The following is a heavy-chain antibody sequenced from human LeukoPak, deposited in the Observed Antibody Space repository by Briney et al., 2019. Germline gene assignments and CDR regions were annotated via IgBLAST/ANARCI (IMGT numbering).Heavy chain of an antibody. CDR3: ARGELLDHYYFDY. CDR2: INPNSVGT. CDR1: GYTFTAYY. Sequence: SVKVSCKASGYTFTAYYMHWVRQAPGQGLEWVGWINPNSVGTNYAQKFQGMITMTRDTSISTAYMELSRLRSDETAVYYCARGELLDHYYFDYWGQGTLVTVSS. D-gene: IGHD2-15*01. V-gene: IGHV1-2*02. J-gene: IGHJ4*02.